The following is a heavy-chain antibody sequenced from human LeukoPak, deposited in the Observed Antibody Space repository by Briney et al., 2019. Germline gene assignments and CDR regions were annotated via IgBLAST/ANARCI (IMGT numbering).Heavy chain of an antibody. Sequence: GGSLRLSCAASGFIFSTYGMHWVRQTPGKGLEWVAFIRNDGSDKYYAVSVKGRFTISRDNSKNTLYLQMNSLRAEDTALYYCAKDRAFGQFLWGNDYWGQGTLVTVSS. D-gene: IGHD3-10*01. J-gene: IGHJ4*02. V-gene: IGHV3-30*02. CDR1: GFIFSTYG. CDR3: AKDRAFGQFLWGNDY. CDR2: IRNDGSDK.